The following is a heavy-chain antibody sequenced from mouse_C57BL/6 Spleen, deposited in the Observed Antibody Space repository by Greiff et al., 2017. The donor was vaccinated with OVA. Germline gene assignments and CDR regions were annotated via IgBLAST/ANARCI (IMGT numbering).Heavy chain of an antibody. CDR2: IYPGDGDT. J-gene: IGHJ2*01. Sequence: VQGVESGPELVKPGASVKISCKASGYAFSSSWMNWVKQRPGKGLEWIGRIYPGDGDTNYNGKFKGKATLTADKSSSTAYMQLSSLTSEDSAVYFCARRGGYDGASFDYWGQGTTLTVSS. D-gene: IGHD2-2*01. CDR1: GYAFSSSW. V-gene: IGHV1-82*01. CDR3: ARRGGYDGASFDY.